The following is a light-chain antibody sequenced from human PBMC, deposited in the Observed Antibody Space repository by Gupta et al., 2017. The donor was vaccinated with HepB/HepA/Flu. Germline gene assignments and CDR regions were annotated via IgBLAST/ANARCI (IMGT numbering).Light chain of an antibody. CDR2: DAS. CDR1: QEINHK. Sequence: QMTQSPPSLSAYVGDRVTITCQASQEINHKLDWYQQKPGEAPKLLIYDASNGKTGVPSRFSGSGSGTNFTLSINHRQPEDVGNYCCQHRDFLPIPFGHGTQVDFK. V-gene: IGKV1-33*01. J-gene: IGKJ3*01. CDR3: QHRDFLPIP.